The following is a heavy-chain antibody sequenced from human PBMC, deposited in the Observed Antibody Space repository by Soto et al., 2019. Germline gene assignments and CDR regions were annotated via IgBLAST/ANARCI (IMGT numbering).Heavy chain of an antibody. CDR1: GFTFSSYA. CDR2: ISGSGGST. Sequence: GGSLRLSCAAAGFTFSSYAMSWVRKDRGKGLEWVSAISGSGGSTYYADSVKGRFTISRDNSNNSLYLQMNSLTAEDTSLYYCAKNPPRWYYGMYVWGQGTPFTVSS. J-gene: IGHJ6*02. CDR3: AKNPPRWYYGMYV. D-gene: IGHD3-16*01. V-gene: IGHV3-23*01.